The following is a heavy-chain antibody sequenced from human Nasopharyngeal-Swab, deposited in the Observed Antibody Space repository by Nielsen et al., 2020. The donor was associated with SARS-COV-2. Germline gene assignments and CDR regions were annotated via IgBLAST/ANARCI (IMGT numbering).Heavy chain of an antibody. CDR2: HVVPNGNT. D-gene: IGHD1-26*01. J-gene: IGHJ4*02. Sequence: SVTVSRKAPLFTFTTPALQWVRHARAPRLEWIGWHVVPNGNTNYAPKFQERATINRDMSTSTAYMELRNLRSEDTAVYYCAALHRGRFRYWGQGTLVSVSS. CDR3: AALHRGRFRY. CDR1: LFTFTTPA. V-gene: IGHV1-58*01.